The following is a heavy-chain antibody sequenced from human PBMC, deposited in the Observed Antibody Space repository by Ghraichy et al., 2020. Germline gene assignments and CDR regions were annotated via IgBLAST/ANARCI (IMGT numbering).Heavy chain of an antibody. CDR1: GGSLGGYY. CDR3: ARGDYPDFWSGYIGHNYYFDS. J-gene: IGHJ4*02. Sequence: SETLSLTCAIYGGSLGGYYWGWIRQSPGKGLEWIGEISHSGMSDHNVSLKSRVTMSVDTSKNQLSLKLNSVTAADTAVYYCARGDYPDFWSGYIGHNYYFDSWSQGTLVTVSS. V-gene: IGHV4-34*01. CDR2: ISHSGMS. D-gene: IGHD3-3*01.